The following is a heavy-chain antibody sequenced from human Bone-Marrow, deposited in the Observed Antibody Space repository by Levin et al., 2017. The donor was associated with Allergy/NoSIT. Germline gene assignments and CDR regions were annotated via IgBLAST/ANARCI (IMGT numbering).Heavy chain of an antibody. J-gene: IGHJ6*02. D-gene: IGHD2-2*01. CDR3: AREPVVPAALSPDYYYYGMDV. V-gene: IGHV1-69*06. CDR2: IIPIFGTA. CDR1: GGTFSSYA. Sequence: SVKVSCKASGGTFSSYAISWVRQAPGQGLEWMGGIIPIFGTANYAQKFQGRVTITADKSTSTAYMELSSLRSEDTAVYYCAREPVVPAALSPDYYYYGMDVWGQGTTVTVSS.